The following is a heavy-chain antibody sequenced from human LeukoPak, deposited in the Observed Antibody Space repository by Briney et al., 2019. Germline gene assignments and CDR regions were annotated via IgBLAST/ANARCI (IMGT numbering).Heavy chain of an antibody. V-gene: IGHV4-31*03. Sequence: SETLSLTCTVSGGSISSGGYYWSWIRQHPGKGLEWIGYIYYSGSTYYNPSLKSRVTISVDTSKNQFSLKLSSVTAADTAVYYCARGGGVAGTPYNPYDYWGQGTLVTVSS. CDR2: IYYSGST. CDR3: ARGGGVAGTPYNPYDY. CDR1: GGSISSGGYY. J-gene: IGHJ4*02. D-gene: IGHD6-19*01.